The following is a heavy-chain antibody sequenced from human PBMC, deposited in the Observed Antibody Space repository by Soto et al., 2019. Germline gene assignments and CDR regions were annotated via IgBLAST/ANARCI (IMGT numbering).Heavy chain of an antibody. CDR2: ISSSSITI. V-gene: IGHV3-48*02. J-gene: IGHJ4*02. D-gene: IGHD4-17*01. Sequence: PGGSLRLSCAASGFTFSSYSMNWVRQAPGKGLVWFSYISSSSITIYYADSVKGRFTISRDNAKNSLYLQMNSLRDEDTAVYYCARGSYGDYLNKLDYWGQGTLVTVSS. CDR3: ARGSYGDYLNKLDY. CDR1: GFTFSSYS.